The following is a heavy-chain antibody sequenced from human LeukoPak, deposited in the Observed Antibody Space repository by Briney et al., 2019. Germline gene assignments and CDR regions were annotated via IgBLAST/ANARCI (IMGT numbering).Heavy chain of an antibody. CDR3: VREDTPATANY. CDR1: GFNFANHA. Sequence: GGSLRLSCAASGFNFANHAMSWVRQTPGKGLEWVSAISGGGDITYYADSVTGRFTISRDNSKDTLFLQMHSLRPGDTAVYYCVREDTPATANYWSQGTLVTISS. CDR2: ISGGGDIT. J-gene: IGHJ4*02. V-gene: IGHV3-23*01. D-gene: IGHD2-21*02.